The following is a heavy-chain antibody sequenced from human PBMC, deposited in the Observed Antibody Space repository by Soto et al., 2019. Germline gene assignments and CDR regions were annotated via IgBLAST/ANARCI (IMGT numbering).Heavy chain of an antibody. CDR3: ARDCKGIAVAGTYYYGMDV. D-gene: IGHD6-19*01. J-gene: IGHJ6*02. CDR1: GGTFSSYA. CDR2: IIPIFGTA. V-gene: IGHV1-69*01. Sequence: QVQLVQSGAEVKKPGSSVKVSCKASGGTFSSYAISWVRQAPGQGLEWMGGIIPIFGTANYAQKFQGRVTITADESTSTAYMELSSLRSEDTAVYYCARDCKGIAVAGTYYYGMDVWGQGTTVTVSS.